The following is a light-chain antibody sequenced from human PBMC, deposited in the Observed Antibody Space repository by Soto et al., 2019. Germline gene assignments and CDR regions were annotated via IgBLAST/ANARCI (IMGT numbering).Light chain of an antibody. CDR3: QQYCTLPWT. CDR2: WAS. Sequence: DVVMTQSPDSLAVSLGERATINCKSSQSVFDSSKNKNFLAWYQQKPGQPPKLLIYWASARESGVPDRFSGSESGTDFTITINSLQAEDVAVYYYQQYCTLPWTFGQGTKVEIK. CDR1: QSVFDSSKNKNF. J-gene: IGKJ1*01. V-gene: IGKV4-1*01.